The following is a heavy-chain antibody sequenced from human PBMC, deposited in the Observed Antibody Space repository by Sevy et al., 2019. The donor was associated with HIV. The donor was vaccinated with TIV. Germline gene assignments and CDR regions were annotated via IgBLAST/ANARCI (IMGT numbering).Heavy chain of an antibody. V-gene: IGHV4-38-2*01. J-gene: IGHJ4*02. Sequence: SETLSLTCAVSGYSITTGYYWGWIRQPPGKGLEWIGSVNHRGTTYYNPSLKSRVGISRDTSKNQFSLKLNSVTAADTAMYYCARAYDSIGYHTLPKDHWGQGSLVTVSS. D-gene: IGHD3-22*01. CDR1: GYSITTGYY. CDR3: ARAYDSIGYHTLPKDH. CDR2: VNHRGTT.